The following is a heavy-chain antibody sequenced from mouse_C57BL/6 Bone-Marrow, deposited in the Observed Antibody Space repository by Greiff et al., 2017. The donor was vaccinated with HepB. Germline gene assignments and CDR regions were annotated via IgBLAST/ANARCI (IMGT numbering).Heavy chain of an antibody. CDR1: GYTFTDYY. D-gene: IGHD1-2*01. J-gene: IGHJ3*01. CDR3: AREGWLLRLTY. Sequence: QVQLKESGAELVRPGASVKLSCKASGYTFTDYYINWVKQRPGQGLEWIARIYPGSGNTYYNEKFKGKATLTADKSSSTAYMQLSSLTSEDSAVYFCAREGWLLRLTYWGQGTLVTVSA. CDR2: IYPGSGNT. V-gene: IGHV1-76*01.